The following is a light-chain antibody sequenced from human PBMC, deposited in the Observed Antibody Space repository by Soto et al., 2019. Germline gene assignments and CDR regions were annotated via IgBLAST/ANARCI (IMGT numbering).Light chain of an antibody. CDR3: QQYNNWPLRSP. Sequence: EIVMTQSPATLSVSPGERATLSCRASQSVSSNLDGYQQKPGQAHRLLIYGASTRATGIPDRFSGSGSGTEFPLTSSSRQSEDFAVYYCQQYNNWPLRSPFGQGTRLEIK. CDR1: QSVSSN. CDR2: GAS. V-gene: IGKV3-15*01. J-gene: IGKJ5*01.